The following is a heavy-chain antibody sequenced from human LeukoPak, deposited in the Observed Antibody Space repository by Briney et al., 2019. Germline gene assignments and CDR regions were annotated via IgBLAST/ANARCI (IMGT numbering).Heavy chain of an antibody. CDR2: INQHGSET. CDR3: ARDQGERWLQSYDY. J-gene: IGHJ4*02. CDR1: GFSFSSYW. V-gene: IGHV3-7*01. Sequence: GGSLRLSCEVSGFSFSSYWMTWVRQAPGKGLEWVANINQHGSETYYVDSVKGRFTISRDNAKNSLYLQMNSLRAEDTAVYYCARDQGERWLQSYDYWGQGTLVTVSS. D-gene: IGHD5-24*01.